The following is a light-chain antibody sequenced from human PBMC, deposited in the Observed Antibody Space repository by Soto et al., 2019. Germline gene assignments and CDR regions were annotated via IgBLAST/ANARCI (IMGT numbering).Light chain of an antibody. CDR3: QVWDSSSDNYV. CDR1: KIGSKS. CDR2: DDS. V-gene: IGLV3-21*03. J-gene: IGLJ1*01. Sequence: SSELTQPPSLSAAPGKTARITCGGNKIGSKSVHWYQQKPGQAPVLVVYDDSDRPSGIPERFSGSNSGNTATLTVSGVEAGDEADYYCQVWDSSSDNYVFGSGTKVTVL.